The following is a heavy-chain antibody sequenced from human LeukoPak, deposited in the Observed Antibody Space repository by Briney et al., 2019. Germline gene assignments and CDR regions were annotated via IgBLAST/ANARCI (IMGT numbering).Heavy chain of an antibody. CDR3: ARDRIVVVPAANGLYYYYGMDV. CDR2: INPSGGST. Sequence: ASVKVSCKASGYTFTSYYMHWVRQAPGQGLEWMGIINPSGGSTSYAQKFQGRVTMTRDTSTSTVYMELSSLRSEDTAVYYCARDRIVVVPAANGLYYYYGMDVWGQGTTVTASS. CDR1: GYTFTSYY. D-gene: IGHD2-2*01. V-gene: IGHV1-46*01. J-gene: IGHJ6*02.